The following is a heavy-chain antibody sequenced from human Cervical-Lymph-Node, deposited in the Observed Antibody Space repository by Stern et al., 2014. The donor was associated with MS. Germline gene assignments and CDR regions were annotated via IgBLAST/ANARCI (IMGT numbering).Heavy chain of an antibody. D-gene: IGHD3-16*01. CDR1: GFALSTSGMC. CDR2: IDWDDDR. CDR3: ARIKFGDYDYGMDV. Sequence: QITLKESGPALVKPTQTLTLTCTFSGFALSTSGMCVSWIRQPPGKALEWLARIDWDDDRYYSPSLKNRLTISKDTSKNQVVLTMTDMDPVDTATYYCARIKFGDYDYGMDVWGQGTTVTVSS. V-gene: IGHV2-70*15. J-gene: IGHJ6*02.